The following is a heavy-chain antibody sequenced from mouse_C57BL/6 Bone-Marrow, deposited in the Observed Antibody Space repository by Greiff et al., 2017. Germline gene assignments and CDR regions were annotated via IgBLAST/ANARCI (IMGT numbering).Heavy chain of an antibody. CDR1: GFTFSSYS. CDR3: ARHNYVFDY. CDR2: ISSGGSYT. D-gene: IGHD1-3*01. V-gene: IGHV5-6*02. Sequence: EVKLEESGGDLVKPGGSLKLSCAASGFTFSSYSMSWVRPTPDKRLEWVATISSGGSYTYYPDSVKGRFTISRDNAKNTLYLQMSSLKSEDTAMYYCARHNYVFDYWGQGTTLTVSS. J-gene: IGHJ2*01.